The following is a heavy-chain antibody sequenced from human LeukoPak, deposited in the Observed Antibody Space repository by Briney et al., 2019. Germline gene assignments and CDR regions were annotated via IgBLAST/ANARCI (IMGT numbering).Heavy chain of an antibody. Sequence: GGSLRLSCAASGFTFSSSDMDWVRQAPGKGLEWVASISSSSSLIYYTDLVKGRFTISRDNAKNSLYLQMNSLRAEDTAVYFCAKEGRSTTPGYWGQGTLVTVSS. D-gene: IGHD6-13*01. CDR3: AKEGRSTTPGY. J-gene: IGHJ4*02. CDR2: ISSSSSLI. CDR1: GFTFSSSD. V-gene: IGHV3-21*01.